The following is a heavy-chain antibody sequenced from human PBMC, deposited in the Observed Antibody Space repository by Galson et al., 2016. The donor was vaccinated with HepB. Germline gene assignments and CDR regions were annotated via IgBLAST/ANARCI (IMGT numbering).Heavy chain of an antibody. D-gene: IGHD3-22*01. CDR2: ISWNSGSI. V-gene: IGHV3-9*01. CDR3: AKDSGAYYYDSSGYRRNAFDI. J-gene: IGHJ3*02. Sequence: SLRLSCAASGFTLDHYAMHWVRQAPGKGLEWVSGISWNSGSIGYAASVKGRFTISRDNAKNSLYLQMNSLRAGDTALYYCAKDSGAYYYDSSGYRRNAFDIWGQGTMVTVSS. CDR1: GFTLDHYA.